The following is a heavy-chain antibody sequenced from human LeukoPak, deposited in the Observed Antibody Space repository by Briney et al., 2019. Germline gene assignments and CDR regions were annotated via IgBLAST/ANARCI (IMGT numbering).Heavy chain of an antibody. D-gene: IGHD6-6*01. V-gene: IGHV3-7*03. J-gene: IGHJ4*02. Sequence: GGSLRLSCAASGFTFSSYWMNWARQAPGKGLEWVASINHNGNVNYYVDSVKGRFTISRDNSRNTLYLQMNSLRAEDTAVYYCARGTTIAAPDYWGQGTLVTVSS. CDR1: GFTFSSYW. CDR3: ARGTTIAAPDY. CDR2: INHNGNVN.